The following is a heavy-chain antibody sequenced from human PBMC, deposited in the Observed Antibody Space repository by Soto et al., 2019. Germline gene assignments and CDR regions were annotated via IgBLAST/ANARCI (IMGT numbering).Heavy chain of an antibody. V-gene: IGHV4-30-4*01. D-gene: IGHD3-22*01. CDR2: IYYSGST. CDR1: GASISSGDYY. J-gene: IGHJ4*02. Sequence: PSETLSLTCTVSGASISSGDYYWTWIRQPPGKGLEWNGSIYYSGSTYYNPSLKSRVTISVDTSNNQFSLKLSSVTAADTAVYYCARASYDSSTYYLDYWGQGTLVTVSS. CDR3: ARASYDSSTYYLDY.